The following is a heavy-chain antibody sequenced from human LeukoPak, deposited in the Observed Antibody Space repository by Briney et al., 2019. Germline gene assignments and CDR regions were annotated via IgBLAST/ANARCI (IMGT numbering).Heavy chain of an antibody. D-gene: IGHD2-21*02. CDR3: ARAGGDYILWLDY. V-gene: IGHV3-30*02. CDR1: GFTFSRHG. Sequence: GGSLRLSCAAPGFTFSRHGMPWVRQAPGKGLEWVAFIRHDGSEKYYGGSVKGRFTISRDNSENTLYLQMNSLRPEDTAVYYCARAGGDYILWLDYWGQGTLVTVSS. J-gene: IGHJ4*02. CDR2: IRHDGSEK.